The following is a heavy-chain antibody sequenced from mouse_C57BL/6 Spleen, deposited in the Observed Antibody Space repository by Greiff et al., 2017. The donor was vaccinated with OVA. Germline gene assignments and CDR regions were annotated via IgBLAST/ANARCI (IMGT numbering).Heavy chain of an antibody. CDR2: INPNNGGT. CDR3: ARDSNYGAY. J-gene: IGHJ3*01. CDR1: GYTFTDYY. V-gene: IGHV1-26*01. D-gene: IGHD2-5*01. Sequence: EVQLQQSGPELVKPGASVKISCKASGYTFTDYYMNWVKQSHGQSLEWIGDINPNNGGTSYNQKFKGKATLTVDKSSSTAYMELRSLTSEDSAVYYCARDSNYGAYWGKGTLVTVAA.